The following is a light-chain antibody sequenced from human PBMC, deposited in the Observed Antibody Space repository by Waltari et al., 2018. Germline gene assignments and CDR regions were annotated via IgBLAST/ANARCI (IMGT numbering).Light chain of an antibody. CDR3: CSYAGSYTWV. V-gene: IGLV2-11*01. Sequence: QSALPQPRSVSGSPGQSVPISCTGTSSDVGGYDYVSWYQQNPGKAPKLMVFDVNRRPSGVPDRFSGSKSGNTASLTISGLQAEDEADYYCCSYAGSYTWVFGTGTKVTVL. CDR2: DVN. J-gene: IGLJ1*01. CDR1: SSDVGGYDY.